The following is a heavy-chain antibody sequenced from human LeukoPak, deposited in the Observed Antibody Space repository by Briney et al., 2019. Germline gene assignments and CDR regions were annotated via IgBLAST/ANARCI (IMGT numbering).Heavy chain of an antibody. CDR1: GYSFTTYR. D-gene: IGHD3-10*01. J-gene: IGHJ5*02. V-gene: IGHV5-51*01. Sequence: GEPLKISCKGSGYSFTTYRFGWVRQMPGKGLGWMGTFSPGDSDTRYSPSFQGKVTISADKSISTAYLQWSSLKASDTAMYYCARHRFYGSGIYWFDPWGQGTLVTVSS. CDR2: FSPGDSDT. CDR3: ARHRFYGSGIYWFDP.